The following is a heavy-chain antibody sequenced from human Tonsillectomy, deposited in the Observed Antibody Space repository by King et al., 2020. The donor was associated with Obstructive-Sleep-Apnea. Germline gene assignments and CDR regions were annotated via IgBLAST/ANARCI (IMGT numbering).Heavy chain of an antibody. Sequence: QLQESGPGLEKPSETLSLTCTVSGGSISSYYWSWIRQPPGKGLEWIGYMYYRGNTNYNPSLKSRVTISVDTAKTQFSLKLRSVTAAETAVYYCARGDGDYEEVDYFDYWGQGTLVTVSS. V-gene: IGHV4-59*01. D-gene: IGHD4-17*01. CDR1: GGSISSYY. CDR2: MYYRGNT. J-gene: IGHJ4*02. CDR3: ARGDGDYEEVDYFDY.